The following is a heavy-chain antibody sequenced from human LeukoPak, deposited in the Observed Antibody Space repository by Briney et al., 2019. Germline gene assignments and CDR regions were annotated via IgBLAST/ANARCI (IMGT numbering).Heavy chain of an antibody. D-gene: IGHD3-10*01. CDR1: GYTFTGYY. V-gene: IGHV1-2*02. J-gene: IGHJ4*02. Sequence: VASVKVSCKASGYTFTGYYMHWVRQAPGQGLEWMGWINSNSGGTNYAQKFQGRVTMTRDTSISTAYMELSRLRSDDTAVYYCARTVYGSGSFHFDYWGQGTLVTVSS. CDR2: INSNSGGT. CDR3: ARTVYGSGSFHFDY.